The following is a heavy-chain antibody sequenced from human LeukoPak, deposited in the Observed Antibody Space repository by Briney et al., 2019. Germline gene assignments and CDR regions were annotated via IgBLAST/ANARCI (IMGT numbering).Heavy chain of an antibody. J-gene: IGHJ2*01. CDR3: AREAGDYHSSSRLEKDWYFDL. CDR2: ISAYNGNT. CDR1: GGTFSRYA. D-gene: IGHD6-13*01. V-gene: IGHV1-18*01. Sequence: APERVSCKASGGTFSRYAISWVRQAPGQGLEWMGWISAYNGNTNYAQKLQGRVTLTTDTSTSTAYMGRRSLRVDDTAVYYCAREAGDYHSSSRLEKDWYFDLWGRGTLVTVSS.